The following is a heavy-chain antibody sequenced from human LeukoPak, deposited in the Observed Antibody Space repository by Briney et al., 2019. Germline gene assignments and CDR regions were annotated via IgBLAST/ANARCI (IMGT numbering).Heavy chain of an antibody. J-gene: IGHJ4*02. CDR1: GFTVSSNY. D-gene: IGHD3-3*02. CDR2: IYSGGNT. CDR3: AQISASY. Sequence: GGSLRLSCAASGFTVSSNYMSWVRQAPGKGLEWVSLIYSGGNTYYADSVKGRFTISRDNSKNTLYLQMNSLRVEDTAVYYCAQISASYWGQGTPVTVSS. V-gene: IGHV3-53*01.